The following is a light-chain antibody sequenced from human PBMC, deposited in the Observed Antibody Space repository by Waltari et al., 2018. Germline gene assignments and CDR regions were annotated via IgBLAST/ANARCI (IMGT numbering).Light chain of an antibody. Sequence: QSILTQPPSVSGAPGQRVTISCTGSSSNIGATYGVHWYQQLPGTAPKLLIYGNSNAPSGVPYRFSGSKSGTSASLAITGLQAEDEADYYCQSYDSSLSVVVFGGGTKLTVL. CDR1: SSNIGATYG. J-gene: IGLJ2*01. CDR2: GNS. V-gene: IGLV1-40*01. CDR3: QSYDSSLSVVV.